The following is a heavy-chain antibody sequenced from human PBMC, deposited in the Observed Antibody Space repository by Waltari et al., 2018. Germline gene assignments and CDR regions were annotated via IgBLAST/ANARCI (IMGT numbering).Heavy chain of an antibody. J-gene: IGHJ3*02. CDR1: GYSISSGYY. CDR2: IYHSGST. Sequence: QVQLQESGPGLVKPSETLSLTCAVSGYSISSGYYWGWIRQPPGKGLEWIGSIYHSGSTYYNPSLKSRVTISVDTSKNQFSLKLSSVTAADTAVYYCASDLWGGADAFDIWGQGTMVTVSS. CDR3: ASDLWGGADAFDI. V-gene: IGHV4-38-2*01. D-gene: IGHD2-15*01.